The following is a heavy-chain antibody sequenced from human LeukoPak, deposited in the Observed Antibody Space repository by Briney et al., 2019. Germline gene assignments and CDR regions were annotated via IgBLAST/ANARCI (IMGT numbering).Heavy chain of an antibody. V-gene: IGHV3-48*04. D-gene: IGHD3-10*01. Sequence: GGSLRLSCAASGFTFSSYGMHWVRQAPGKGLEWVSYISSSSSTIYYTDSVKGRFTISRDNAKNSLYLQMNSLRAEDTAVYYCARGGSGSYYNLPQHWGQGTLVTVSS. CDR3: ARGGSGSYYNLPQH. CDR2: ISSSSSTI. CDR1: GFTFSSYG. J-gene: IGHJ1*01.